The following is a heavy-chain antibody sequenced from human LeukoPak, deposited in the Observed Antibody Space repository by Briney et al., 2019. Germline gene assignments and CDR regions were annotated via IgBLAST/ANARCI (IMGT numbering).Heavy chain of an antibody. CDR3: ARSYSSGWYYFDY. CDR2: ISYDGSNK. J-gene: IGHJ4*02. V-gene: IGHV3-30*04. D-gene: IGHD6-19*01. Sequence: PGGSLRLSCAASGFTFSSYAMHWVRQARGKGLEWVAVISYDGSNKYYADSVKGRFTISRDNSKNTLYLQMNSLRAEDTAVYYCARSYSSGWYYFDYWGQGTLVTVSS. CDR1: GFTFSSYA.